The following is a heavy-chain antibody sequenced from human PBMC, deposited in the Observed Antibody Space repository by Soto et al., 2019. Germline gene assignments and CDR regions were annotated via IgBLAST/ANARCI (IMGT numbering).Heavy chain of an antibody. CDR1: GGSISPYY. J-gene: IGHJ4*02. Sequence: SETLSLTCTVSGGSISPYYWSWIRQPPGKGLEWVGYIYYAGTTSYNPSLKSRVTISLETSKSQFSLRLSSVTAADTAVYYCARDKPTDSGYYSLFDYWGQGTLVTVS. D-gene: IGHD3-22*01. V-gene: IGHV4-59*12. CDR3: ARDKPTDSGYYSLFDY. CDR2: IYYAGTT.